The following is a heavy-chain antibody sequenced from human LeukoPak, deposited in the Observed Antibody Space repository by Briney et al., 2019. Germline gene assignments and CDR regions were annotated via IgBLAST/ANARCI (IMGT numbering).Heavy chain of an antibody. CDR2: ISSSSSYI. Sequence: GGSLRLSCAASGFTFSSYSINWVRQAPGKGLEWVSSISSSSSYIYYADSVKGRFTISRENAENSLYLQMNSLRAEDTAAYYCAKLPGRAAGQDYWGRGTLVTVSS. J-gene: IGHJ4*02. CDR3: AKLPGRAAGQDY. CDR1: GFTFSSYS. V-gene: IGHV3-21*01. D-gene: IGHD4-23*01.